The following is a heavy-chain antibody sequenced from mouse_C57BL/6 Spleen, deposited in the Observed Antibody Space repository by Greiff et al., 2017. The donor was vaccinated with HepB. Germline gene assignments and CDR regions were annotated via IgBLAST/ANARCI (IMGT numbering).Heavy chain of an antibody. CDR1: GYAFSSYW. J-gene: IGHJ4*01. V-gene: IGHV1-80*01. CDR3: ARAGIHYYGSNYAMDY. D-gene: IGHD1-1*01. Sequence: QVQLKQSGAELVKPGASVKISCKASGYAFSSYWMNWVKQRPGKGLEWIGQIYPGDGDTNYNGKFKGKATLTADKSSSTAYMQLSSLTSEDSAVYFCARAGIHYYGSNYAMDYWGQGTSVTVSS. CDR2: IYPGDGDT.